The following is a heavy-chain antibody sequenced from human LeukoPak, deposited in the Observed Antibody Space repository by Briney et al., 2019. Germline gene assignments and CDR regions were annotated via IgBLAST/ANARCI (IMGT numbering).Heavy chain of an antibody. Sequence: SGTLSLTCTVSGGSISSSNYYWGWIRQPPGKGLEWIGTIHYSRNTYYNPSLKSRVAISVDTSKNQFSLRLSSVTAADTAVYYCARDFGDYRVDYWGQGTLVTVSS. CDR1: GGSISSSNYY. D-gene: IGHD4-17*01. CDR2: IHYSRNT. J-gene: IGHJ4*02. V-gene: IGHV4-39*01. CDR3: ARDFGDYRVDY.